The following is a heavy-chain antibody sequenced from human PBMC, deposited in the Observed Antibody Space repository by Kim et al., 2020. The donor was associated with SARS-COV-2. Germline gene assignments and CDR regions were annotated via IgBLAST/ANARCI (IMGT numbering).Heavy chain of an antibody. CDR3: ARAGEGGSWYQINDAFDI. D-gene: IGHD6-13*01. J-gene: IGHJ3*02. CDR2: INPNSGGT. Sequence: ASVKVSCKASGYTFTGYYMHWVRQAPGQGLEWMGWINPNSGGTNYAQKFQGRVTMTRDTSISTAYMELSRLRSDDTAVYYCARAGEGGSWYQINDAFDIWGQGTMVTVSS. V-gene: IGHV1-2*02. CDR1: GYTFTGYY.